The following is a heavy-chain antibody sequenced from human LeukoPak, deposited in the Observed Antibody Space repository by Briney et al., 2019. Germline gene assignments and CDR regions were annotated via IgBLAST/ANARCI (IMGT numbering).Heavy chain of an antibody. CDR2: VSISSGTI. D-gene: IGHD3-16*01. Sequence: GGSLRLSCAASGFTFSGHNMNWVRQAPGKGLEWISFVSISSGTIYYADSVKGRFRVSRDNAKSSLDLEMNSLRAEDTAVYYCARAMSTFGGVRNYFDSWGQGTLVTVSS. CDR3: ARAMSTFGGVRNYFDS. CDR1: GFTFSGHN. J-gene: IGHJ4*02. V-gene: IGHV3-48*04.